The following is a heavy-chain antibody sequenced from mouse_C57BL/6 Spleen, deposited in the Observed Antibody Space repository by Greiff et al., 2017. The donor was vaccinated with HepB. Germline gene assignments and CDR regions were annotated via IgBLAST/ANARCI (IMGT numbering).Heavy chain of an antibody. CDR3: ARWDYGNYLYYFDY. CDR2: INPSNGGT. Sequence: QVQLQQPGTELVKPGASVKLSCKASGYTFTSYWMHWVKQRPGQGLEWIGNINPSNGGTNYNEKFKSKATLTVDNSSSTAYMQLSSLTSEDSAVYYCARWDYGNYLYYFDYWGQGTTLTVSS. J-gene: IGHJ2*01. D-gene: IGHD2-1*01. CDR1: GYTFTSYW. V-gene: IGHV1-53*01.